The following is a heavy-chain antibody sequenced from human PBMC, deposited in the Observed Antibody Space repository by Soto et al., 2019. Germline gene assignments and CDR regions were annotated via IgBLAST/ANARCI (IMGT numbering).Heavy chain of an antibody. D-gene: IGHD1-26*01. J-gene: IGHJ4*02. V-gene: IGHV4-30-2*01. Sequence: PSVTLSVTCGVAGGSICSGGYSWSWTRQPPGKGLEWIGYIYHSGSTNYNPSLKSRVTISVDTSKNQFSLKLNSVTAADTAVYYCARRWVGALDYWGQGTLVTVS. CDR3: ARRWVGALDY. CDR1: GGSICSGGYS. CDR2: IYHSGST.